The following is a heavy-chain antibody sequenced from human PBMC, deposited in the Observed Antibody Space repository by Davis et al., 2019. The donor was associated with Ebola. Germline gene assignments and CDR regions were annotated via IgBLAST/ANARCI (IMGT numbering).Heavy chain of an antibody. J-gene: IGHJ5*02. D-gene: IGHD2-2*01. V-gene: IGHV3-33*01. Sequence: PGGSLRLSCAASGFTFSSCAMHWVRQAPGKGLEWVAVSWHDGSNKYNADSVKGRFTISRDNFKNTLYLQMDSLRAEDTAVYYCARGGYCSSTSCSNWFDPWGQGTLVTVSS. CDR2: SWHDGSNK. CDR1: GFTFSSCA. CDR3: ARGGYCSSTSCSNWFDP.